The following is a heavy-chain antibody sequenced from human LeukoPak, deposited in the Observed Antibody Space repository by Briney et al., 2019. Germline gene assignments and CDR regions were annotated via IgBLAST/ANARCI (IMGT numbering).Heavy chain of an antibody. CDR3: ARVGLRFALDI. CDR2: INPNSGDT. J-gene: IGHJ3*02. CDR1: GYTFSGYY. V-gene: IGHV1-2*02. Sequence: GASVKVSCKVSGYTFSGYYVHWVRQAPGQGLEWMGWINPNSGDTNYAQKFQGRVTMTRDTSITTAYMELSGLRSDDTAVYYCARVGLRFALDIWGQGTMVTVSS. D-gene: IGHD3-10*01.